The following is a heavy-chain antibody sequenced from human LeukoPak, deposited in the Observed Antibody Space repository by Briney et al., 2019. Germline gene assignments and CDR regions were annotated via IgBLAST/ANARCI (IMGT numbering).Heavy chain of an antibody. V-gene: IGHV4-59*08. CDR3: ARHPELYFFDY. CDR2: IHYSGST. J-gene: IGHJ4*02. Sequence: PSETLSLTCTVSGGSISNYYWSWIRQPPGKGLEWIGYIHYSGSTNYNPSLKSRVTISADTSKNQVSLTLSSVTAADTAVYYCARHPELYFFDYWGQGTLVTVSS. D-gene: IGHD3-10*01. CDR1: GGSISNYY.